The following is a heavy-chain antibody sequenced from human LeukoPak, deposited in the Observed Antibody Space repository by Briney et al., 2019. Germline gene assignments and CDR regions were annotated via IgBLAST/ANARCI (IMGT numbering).Heavy chain of an antibody. CDR3: ARDVDTSMAYYFDC. J-gene: IGHJ4*02. CDR2: VSAYNGNT. D-gene: IGHD5-18*01. V-gene: IGHV1-18*01. Sequence: ASVKVSCKASGYTFTTYGISWVRQAPGQGLEWMGWVSAYNGNTNYAQKLQGRVTMTTGTSANTAYMELGSLRSDDTAVYYCARDVDTSMAYYFDCWGQGTLVTVSS. CDR1: GYTFTTYG.